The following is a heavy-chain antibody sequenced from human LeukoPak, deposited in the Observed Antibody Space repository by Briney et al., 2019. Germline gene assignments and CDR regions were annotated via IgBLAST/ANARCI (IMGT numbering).Heavy chain of an antibody. D-gene: IGHD2-15*01. Sequence: PSETLSLTCTVSGGSISSSSYYWVWIPQAPGKVREWIVSIYYSGSTYYNPSLKSQVTISVDTSKNQFSLTLNSVTAADTAVYYCARLGEYCSGGSCYYWFDHWGQGTLVTVSS. CDR1: GGSISSSSYY. CDR3: ARLGEYCSGGSCYYWFDH. V-gene: IGHV4-39*01. CDR2: IYYSGST. J-gene: IGHJ5*02.